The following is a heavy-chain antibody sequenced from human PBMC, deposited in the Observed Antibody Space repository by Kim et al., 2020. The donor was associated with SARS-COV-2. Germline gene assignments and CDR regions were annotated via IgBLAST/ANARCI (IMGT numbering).Heavy chain of an antibody. CDR1: GFTFSSYS. V-gene: IGHV3-21*01. D-gene: IGHD2-21*01. J-gene: IGHJ4*02. CDR3: AREKDWAFDY. Sequence: GGSLRLSCVASGFTFSSYSIHWVRQAPGRGLEWVAYMRSSGTFIFYADSVKGRFTISRDSAKKSVYLQMNSLRDEDTAVYYCAREKDWAFDYWGQGTLVTVSS. CDR2: MRSSGTFI.